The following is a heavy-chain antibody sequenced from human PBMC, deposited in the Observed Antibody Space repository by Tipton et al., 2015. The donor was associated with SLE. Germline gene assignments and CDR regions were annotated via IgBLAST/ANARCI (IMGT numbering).Heavy chain of an antibody. CDR2: IFYSGSTST. CDR1: GGSISRSSYS. J-gene: IGHJ4*02. CDR3: ARGDYGTKPGFDY. Sequence: GLVKPSETLSLTCTVSGGSISRSSYSWGWIRQPPGKGLEWIGNIFYSGSTSTYYSPSLRSRVTISVDTSKNQFSLKLSSMTAADTAVYYCARGDYGTKPGFDYWGQGTLVTVST. D-gene: IGHD4-17*01. V-gene: IGHV4-39*07.